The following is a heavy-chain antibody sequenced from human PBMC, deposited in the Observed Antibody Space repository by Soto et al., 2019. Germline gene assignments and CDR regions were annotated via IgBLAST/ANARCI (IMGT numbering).Heavy chain of an antibody. Sequence: SGPPLVHPSQTLTLPCPLSGFSLSSSGLYVSWIRQPPGTALEWLARIDWDDDKYYSTSLKTRLTISKDTSKKQVVLTMTNMKPADTATYYCARIPPFRLCSGVSCYCGYRFDPWGQGALVTVSS. CDR3: ARIPPFRLCSGVSCYCGYRFDP. J-gene: IGHJ5*02. CDR1: GFSLSSSGLY. D-gene: IGHD2-15*01. V-gene: IGHV2-70*11. CDR2: IDWDDDK.